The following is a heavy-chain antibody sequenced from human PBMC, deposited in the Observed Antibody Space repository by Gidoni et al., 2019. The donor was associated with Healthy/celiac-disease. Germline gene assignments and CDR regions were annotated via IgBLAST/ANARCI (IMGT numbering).Heavy chain of an antibody. CDR1: GFTFSSYA. D-gene: IGHD3-3*01. CDR2: ISGSGGST. CDR3: AKDLAPTYYDFWSGYYLHYYYGMDV. J-gene: IGHJ6*02. Sequence: EVQLLESGGGLVQPGGSLRLSCAASGFTFSSYAMSWVRQAPGKGLEWVSAISGSGGSTYYADSVKGRFTISRDNSKNTLYLQMNSRRAEDTAVYYCAKDLAPTYYDFWSGYYLHYYYGMDVWGQGTTVTVSS. V-gene: IGHV3-23*01.